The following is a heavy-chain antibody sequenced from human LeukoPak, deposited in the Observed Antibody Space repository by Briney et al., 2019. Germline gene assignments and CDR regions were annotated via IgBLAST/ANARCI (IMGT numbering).Heavy chain of an antibody. V-gene: IGHV3-23*01. D-gene: IGHD3-22*01. J-gene: IGHJ4*02. CDR2: NGGSGGSGGST. CDR1: GFTFSDYA. CDR3: AKDDMESYHDISGVFDY. Sequence: PGGSLRLSCAASGFTFSDYAMSWVRQAPGKGLEWVSANGGSGGSGGSTYYADSVKGRFTISRDNSKNTLYLQMNSLRAEDTAVYYCAKDDMESYHDISGVFDYWGQGTLVTVSS.